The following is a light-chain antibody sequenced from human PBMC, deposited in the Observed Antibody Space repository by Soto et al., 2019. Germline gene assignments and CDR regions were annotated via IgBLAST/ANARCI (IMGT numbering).Light chain of an antibody. CDR2: GAS. Sequence: EIVLTQSPGTLSLSPGERATLSCRVSQNVRSSYLVWYQHKPGQASRLLIYGASSRDTGIPDRFSGSWSGTDFTLTINRLESEDCAVYYCRHYDNSLSTFAQWAKVEIK. V-gene: IGKV3-20*01. CDR3: RHYDNSLST. CDR1: QNVRSSY. J-gene: IGKJ1*01.